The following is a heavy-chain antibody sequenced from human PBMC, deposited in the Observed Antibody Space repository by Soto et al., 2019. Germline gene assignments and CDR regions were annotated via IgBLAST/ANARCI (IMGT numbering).Heavy chain of an antibody. V-gene: IGHV1-18*01. Sequence: QVQLVQSGAEVKKPGASVKVSCKASGYTFTSYGISWVRQAPGQGLEWMGWISAYNGNTNYAQKLQGRVTMTTDTSTSTAYMELRSLRSDDTAVYYCARGVNDYGDSGEIDAFDIWGQASMVTVSS. CDR3: ARGVNDYGDSGEIDAFDI. D-gene: IGHD4-17*01. J-gene: IGHJ3*02. CDR2: ISAYNGNT. CDR1: GYTFTSYG.